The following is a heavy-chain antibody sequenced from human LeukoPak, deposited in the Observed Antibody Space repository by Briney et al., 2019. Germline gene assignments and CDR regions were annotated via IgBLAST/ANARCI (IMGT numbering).Heavy chain of an antibody. CDR2: ISSSGSTI. CDR1: GFTFSSYE. Sequence: PGGSLRLSCAASGFTFSSYEMNWVRQAPGKGLEGVSYISSSGSTIYYAASVKGRFTISRDNAKNSLYLQMNSLRAEDTAVYYCGRDGDSVLGCSGGSCYPYYYYYGMDVWGKGTTVTVSS. V-gene: IGHV3-48*03. J-gene: IGHJ6*04. D-gene: IGHD2-15*01. CDR3: GRDGDSVLGCSGGSCYPYYYYYGMDV.